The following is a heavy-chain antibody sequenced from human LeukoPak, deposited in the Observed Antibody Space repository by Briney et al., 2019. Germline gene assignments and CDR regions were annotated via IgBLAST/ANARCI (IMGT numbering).Heavy chain of an antibody. D-gene: IGHD5-24*01. CDR2: ISGSGGST. CDR1: GFTFSSYA. J-gene: IGHJ3*02. Sequence: PGGSLRLSCAASGFTFSSYAMSWVRQAPGKGLTWVSAISGSGGSTYYADSVKGRFTISRDNSKNTLYLQMNSLRAEDTAVYYCARDRWVAFDIWGQGTMVTVSS. V-gene: IGHV3-23*01. CDR3: ARDRWVAFDI.